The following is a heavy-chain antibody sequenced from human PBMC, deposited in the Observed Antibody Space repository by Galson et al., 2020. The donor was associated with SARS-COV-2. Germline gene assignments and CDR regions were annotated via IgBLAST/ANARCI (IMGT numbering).Heavy chain of an antibody. CDR2: INPNSGGT. J-gene: IGHJ4*02. CDR3: ARGEITGTTGDGFIIDY. Sequence: ASVKVSCKASGYTFTGYYMHWVRQAPGQGLEWMGWINPNSGGTNYAQKFQGWVTMTRDTSISTAYMELSRLRSDDTAVYYCARGEITGTTGDGFIIDYWGQGTLVTVSS. CDR1: GYTFTGYY. D-gene: IGHD1-7*01. V-gene: IGHV1-2*04.